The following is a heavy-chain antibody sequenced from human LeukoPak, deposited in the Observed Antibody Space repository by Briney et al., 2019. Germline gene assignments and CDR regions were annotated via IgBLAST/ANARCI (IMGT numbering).Heavy chain of an antibody. CDR2: MNPNSGNT. Sequence: GASVKVSCKASGYTFTSYDINWVRQATGQGLEWMRWMNPNSGNTGYAQKFQGRVTMTRNTSISTAYMELSSLRSEDTAVYYCARTYYDILTGYYYFDYWGQGTLVTVSS. CDR3: ARTYYDILTGYYYFDY. CDR1: GYTFTSYD. J-gene: IGHJ4*02. V-gene: IGHV1-8*01. D-gene: IGHD3-9*01.